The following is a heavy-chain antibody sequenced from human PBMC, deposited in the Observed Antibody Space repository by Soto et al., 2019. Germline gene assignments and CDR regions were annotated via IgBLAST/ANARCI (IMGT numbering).Heavy chain of an antibody. CDR1: GYNFNTYW. CDR3: ATSTVSYVDIVSSTTRGYFDH. Sequence: GESLKTSCEGPGYNFNTYWIGWVRQMPGKGLEWMALIYPGDSDTRYSPSFEGQVTLSVDRSISTAYLQWSSLKASDTAIYYCATSTVSYVDIVSSTTRGYFDHWGQGTLVTVSS. CDR2: IYPGDSDT. J-gene: IGHJ4*02. V-gene: IGHV5-51*01. D-gene: IGHD5-12*01.